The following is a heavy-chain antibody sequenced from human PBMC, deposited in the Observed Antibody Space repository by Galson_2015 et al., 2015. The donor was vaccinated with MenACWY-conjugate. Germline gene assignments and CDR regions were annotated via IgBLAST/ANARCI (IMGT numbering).Heavy chain of an antibody. V-gene: IGHV3-7*01. Sequence: SLRLSCAASGFTLGNYWMNWVRQAPGKGLEWVANIKKGGSEKYYVDSVKGRFAISRDNAKSSLYLQMNSLRAEDTAVYYCARRAAAVTEHFFDYWGQGTLVAVSS. CDR1: GFTLGNYW. CDR3: ARRAAAVTEHFFDY. J-gene: IGHJ4*02. D-gene: IGHD6-13*01. CDR2: IKKGGSEK.